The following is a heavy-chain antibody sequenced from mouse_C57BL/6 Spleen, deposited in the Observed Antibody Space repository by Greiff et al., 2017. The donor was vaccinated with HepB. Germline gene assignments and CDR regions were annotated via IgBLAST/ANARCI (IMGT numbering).Heavy chain of an antibody. Sequence: VQLKQSGTVLARPGASVKMSCKTSGYTFTSYWMHWVKQRPGQGLEWIGAIYPGNSDTSYNQKFKGKAKLTAVTSASTAYMELSSLTNEDAAVYYCTGYYYGSSYWYFDVWGTGTTVTVSS. J-gene: IGHJ1*03. D-gene: IGHD1-1*01. CDR3: TGYYYGSSYWYFDV. V-gene: IGHV1-5*01. CDR1: GYTFTSYW. CDR2: IYPGNSDT.